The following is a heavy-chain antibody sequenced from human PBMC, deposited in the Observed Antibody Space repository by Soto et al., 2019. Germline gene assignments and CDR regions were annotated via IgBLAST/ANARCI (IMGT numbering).Heavy chain of an antibody. CDR1: GFSLSASDVG. CDR2: ISWDDDE. CDR3: AHASGAGNYADIDV. J-gene: IGHJ4*02. Sequence: QITLKGSGPTLVKPTQTLTLTCTVSGFSLSASDVGVGWIRQPPGKALEWLVVISWDDDEGCSPSLKSRLNFTKETSKNQVSLTMTNMAAFDRATYYCAHASGAGNYADIDVWGQGIMVTVSS. D-gene: IGHD6-13*01. V-gene: IGHV2-5*02.